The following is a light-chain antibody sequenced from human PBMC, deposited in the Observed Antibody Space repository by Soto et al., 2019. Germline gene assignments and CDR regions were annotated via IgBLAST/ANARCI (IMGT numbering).Light chain of an antibody. CDR3: PQSLSTLLT. V-gene: IGKV1-39*01. CDR2: GAS. Sequence: DIQMTQSPSSRSASVGDRVTITCRASQSISGYLNWYQQKPGKAPKVLISGASTLHNGVPSRFSGRGSGTDFTLTISSLQPEDVATYYCPQSLSTLLTFGGGTKVEIK. J-gene: IGKJ4*01. CDR1: QSISGY.